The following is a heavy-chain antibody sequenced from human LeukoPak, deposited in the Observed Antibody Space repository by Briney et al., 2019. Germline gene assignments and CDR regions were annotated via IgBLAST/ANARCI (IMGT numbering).Heavy chain of an antibody. D-gene: IGHD1-7*01. J-gene: IGHJ4*02. Sequence: GGSLRLSCVASGFTFSSYGMHWVRQAPGKGLEWVAVISYDGSNKYYADSVKGRFTISGDNSKNTLYLQMNSLRAEDTAVYYCAKAGTTGTTYWKVFFDYWGQGTLVTVSS. V-gene: IGHV3-30*18. CDR1: GFTFSSYG. CDR2: ISYDGSNK. CDR3: AKAGTTGTTYWKVFFDY.